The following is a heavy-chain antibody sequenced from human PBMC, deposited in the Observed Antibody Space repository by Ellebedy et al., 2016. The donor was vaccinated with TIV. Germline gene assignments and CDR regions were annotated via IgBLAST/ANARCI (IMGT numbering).Heavy chain of an antibody. CDR1: EFTFSSSW. Sequence: GESLKISCAASEFTFSSSWMHWVRQGPGKGLVWVSRINSDGSSTSYADSVRGRFTISRDNAKNTRYLQMNSLRAEDTAVYYCARSYDSRGYRGVGMDVWGQGTTVTVSS. V-gene: IGHV3-74*01. D-gene: IGHD3-22*01. CDR2: INSDGSST. CDR3: ARSYDSRGYRGVGMDV. J-gene: IGHJ6*02.